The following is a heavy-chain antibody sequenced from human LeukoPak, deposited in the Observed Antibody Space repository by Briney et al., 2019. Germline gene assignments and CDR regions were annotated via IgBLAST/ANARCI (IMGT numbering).Heavy chain of an antibody. Sequence: SETLSLTCTVSGGSICSYYWSWIRQPPGEGLEWIGDIYYSGSTNYNPSLKSRVTISVDTSKNQFSLKLSSVTAADTAVYYCARDRGRSARGRWFDPWGQGTLVTVSS. CDR1: GGSICSYY. V-gene: IGHV4-59*01. CDR2: IYYSGST. D-gene: IGHD3-3*01. CDR3: ARDRGRSARGRWFDP. J-gene: IGHJ5*02.